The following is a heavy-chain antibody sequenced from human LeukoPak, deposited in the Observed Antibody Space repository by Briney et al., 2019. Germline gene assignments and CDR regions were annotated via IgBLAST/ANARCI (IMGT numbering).Heavy chain of an antibody. CDR3: TRVGYIDEGIDY. J-gene: IGHJ4*02. CDR2: IKQDGSKK. V-gene: IGHV3-7*04. CDR1: GFPCSSDW. D-gene: IGHD5-24*01. Sequence: GGSLRLSCVASGFPCSSDWMTWVRQAPGKGREWVANIKQDGSKKSYVDAVKRRFTISRDKAKNSLSLQTNSLRAEHTAIYYCTRVGYIDEGIDYWGQGTLVTVSS.